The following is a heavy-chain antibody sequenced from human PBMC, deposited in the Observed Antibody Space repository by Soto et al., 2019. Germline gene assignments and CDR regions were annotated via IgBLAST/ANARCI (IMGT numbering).Heavy chain of an antibody. CDR1: GYSFTSYW. CDR2: NDPSDSYT. Sequence: PGESLKISRKGSGYSFTSYWISWVRPMPGKGLEWMGRNDPSDSYTNYSSSFQGHVTISADKSISTAYLQWSSLKASDTAMYYCAMPYYYDSSGYYYYWGQGTLVTVSS. D-gene: IGHD3-22*01. V-gene: IGHV5-10-1*01. J-gene: IGHJ4*01. CDR3: AMPYYYDSSGYYYY.